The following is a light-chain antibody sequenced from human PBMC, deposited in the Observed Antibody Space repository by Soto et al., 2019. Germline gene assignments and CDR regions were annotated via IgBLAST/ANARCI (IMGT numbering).Light chain of an antibody. CDR1: RSVSLGY. CDR3: QQYSNSPLT. Sequence: VLTQSPGTLSLSPGERGTLSCRASRSVSLGYLAWYQHRPGQAPRLLIYGASNRATGVPDRFSGSGSGTDFTLTISRLEPEDVAVYYCQQYSNSPLTFGGGTKVEIK. V-gene: IGKV3-20*01. CDR2: GAS. J-gene: IGKJ4*01.